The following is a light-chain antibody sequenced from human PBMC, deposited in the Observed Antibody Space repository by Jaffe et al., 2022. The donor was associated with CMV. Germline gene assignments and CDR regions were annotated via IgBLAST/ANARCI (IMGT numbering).Light chain of an antibody. V-gene: IGLV3-1*01. J-gene: IGLJ1*01. CDR3: QAWDRTTHYV. CDR1: KLGDKF. CDR2: QNN. Sequence: SYELTQPPSVSVSPGQTATITCSGDKLGDKFACWYQQKPGQSPVLVIYQNNKRPSEIPERFSGSNSGNTATLTISGTQAMDEADYYCQAWDRTTHYVFGTGTKVTVL.